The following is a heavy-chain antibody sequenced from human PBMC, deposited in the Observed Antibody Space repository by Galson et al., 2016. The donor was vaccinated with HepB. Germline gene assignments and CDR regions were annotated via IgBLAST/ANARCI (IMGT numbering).Heavy chain of an antibody. V-gene: IGHV3-30-3*01. Sequence: SLRLSCATSGFTFSSYAIYWVRQAPGKGLEWISVISDDGNNKYYAGSVKGRFTISRDNSNNTLNLQMNGLTAEDTAVYYCVREATGTKDNWLDPWGQGTLVTVSS. CDR1: GFTFSSYA. CDR2: ISDDGNNK. D-gene: IGHD1-7*01. CDR3: VREATGTKDNWLDP. J-gene: IGHJ5*02.